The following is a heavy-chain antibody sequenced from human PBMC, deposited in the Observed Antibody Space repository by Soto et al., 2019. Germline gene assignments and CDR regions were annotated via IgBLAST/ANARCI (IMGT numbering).Heavy chain of an antibody. CDR3: ARTDGLGDFEV. CDR2: IWYDGSNK. V-gene: IGHV3-33*01. Sequence: GWSLRLSCAASGFTFSSYGMHWVRQAPGKGLEWVAVIWYDGSNKYYADSVKGRFTISRDNSKNTLYLQMNSLRAEDTAVYYCARTDGLGDFEVWGQGTMVTVSS. D-gene: IGHD6-19*01. J-gene: IGHJ3*01. CDR1: GFTFSSYG.